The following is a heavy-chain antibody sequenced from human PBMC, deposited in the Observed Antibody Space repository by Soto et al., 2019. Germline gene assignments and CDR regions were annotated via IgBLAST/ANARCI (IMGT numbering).Heavy chain of an antibody. J-gene: IGHJ4*02. D-gene: IGHD7-27*01. V-gene: IGHV4-4*02. Sequence: SETLSLTCAVSGGSISSSNWWSWVRQPPGKGLEWIGDIYHSGSTNYNPSLKSRVTISVDTSKNQFSLKLSSVTAADTAVYSCARRWGTYFDFWGQGTLVTSPQ. CDR1: GGSISSSNW. CDR2: IYHSGST. CDR3: ARRWGTYFDF.